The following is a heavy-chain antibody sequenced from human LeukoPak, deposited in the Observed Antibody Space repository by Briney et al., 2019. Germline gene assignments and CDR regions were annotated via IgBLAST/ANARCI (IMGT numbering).Heavy chain of an antibody. CDR2: IYPRDGST. V-gene: IGHV1-46*01. Sequence: AALKVSCKASGYVFTSNYIHWVRHAPGQGLEWMGMIYPRDGSTSYAQRFQDRVTVTRDTSTSTVHMELSGLRSEDTAVYYCARDQDGFDYWGQGTQVTVSS. J-gene: IGHJ4*02. CDR3: ARDQDGFDY. CDR1: GYVFTSNY.